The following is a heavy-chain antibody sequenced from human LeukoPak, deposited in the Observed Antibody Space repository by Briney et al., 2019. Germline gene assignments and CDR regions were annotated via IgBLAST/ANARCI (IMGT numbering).Heavy chain of an antibody. CDR2: ISSSSSYI. Sequence: KPGGSLRLSCAASGFTFSSYSMNWVRQAPGKGLEWVSSISSSSSYIYYADSVKGRFTISRDNAKNSLYLQMNSLRAEDTAVYYCAKGYGDLVAFDIWGQGTMVTVSS. D-gene: IGHD4/OR15-4a*01. CDR3: AKGYGDLVAFDI. J-gene: IGHJ3*02. CDR1: GFTFSSYS. V-gene: IGHV3-21*01.